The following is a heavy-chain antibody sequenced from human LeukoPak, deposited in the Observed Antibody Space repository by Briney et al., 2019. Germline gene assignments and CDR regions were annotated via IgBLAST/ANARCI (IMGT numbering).Heavy chain of an antibody. J-gene: IGHJ3*02. D-gene: IGHD3-22*01. V-gene: IGHV3-23*01. CDR1: GFPFSSYD. CDR2: ISTNGGST. Sequence: GGSLRLSCAASGFPFSSYDMSWVRQAPGKGLEWVSGISTNGGSTSYADSVKGRFTISRDNPRNTLYMEMNSLRAEDTAVYYCAKAYGYYDSSGDTYDAFDIWGQGTMVTVSS. CDR3: AKAYGYYDSSGDTYDAFDI.